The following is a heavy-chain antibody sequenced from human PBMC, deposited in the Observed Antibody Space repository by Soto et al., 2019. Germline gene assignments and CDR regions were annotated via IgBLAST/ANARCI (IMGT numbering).Heavy chain of an antibody. CDR1: GFTFTSSA. J-gene: IGHJ4*02. CDR3: AADRTYGGGDCYVH. Sequence: SVRVSCKAFGFTFTSSAVQWMRQARGQRLEWIGWIVVGSGNTNYAQKFQERVTITRDMSTSTVYMELSSLRAEDTAVYYCAADRTYGGGDCYVHRGQATLVTASS. D-gene: IGHD2-21*02. V-gene: IGHV1-58*01. CDR2: IVVGSGNT.